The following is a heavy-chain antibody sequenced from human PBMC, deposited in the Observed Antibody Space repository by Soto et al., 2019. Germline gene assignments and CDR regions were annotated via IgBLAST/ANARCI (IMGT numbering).Heavy chain of an antibody. J-gene: IGHJ6*02. CDR1: GYTFTGYY. CDR2: INPNSGGT. V-gene: IGHV1-2*02. CDR3: ARERGQDYGMDV. D-gene: IGHD3-10*01. Sequence: ASVKVSCKASGYTFTGYYMHWVRQAPGQGLEWMGWINPNSGGTNYAQKFQGRVAMTRDTSISTAYMELSRLRSDDTAVYYCARERGQDYGMDVWGQGTTVTVSS.